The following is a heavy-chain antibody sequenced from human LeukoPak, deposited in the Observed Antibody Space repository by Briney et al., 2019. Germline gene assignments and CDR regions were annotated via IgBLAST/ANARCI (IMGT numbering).Heavy chain of an antibody. D-gene: IGHD2-15*01. CDR1: GFTFSSYW. V-gene: IGHV3-7*01. CDR3: ARDRVADY. Sequence: GGSLRLSCAGSGFTFSSYWMTWVHQAPGKGLEWVANIKQDGSEKYYVDSVKGRFTISRDNAKNSLYLQMNSLRAEDTAVYYCARDRVADYWGQGTLVTVSS. CDR2: IKQDGSEK. J-gene: IGHJ4*02.